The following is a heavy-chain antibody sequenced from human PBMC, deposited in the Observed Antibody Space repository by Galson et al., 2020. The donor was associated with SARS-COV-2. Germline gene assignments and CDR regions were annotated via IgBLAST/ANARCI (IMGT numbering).Heavy chain of an antibody. CDR3: AKEGEVDYYGSGSHFQDY. CDR1: GFTFSSYA. V-gene: IGHV3-23*01. CDR2: ISGSGGST. Sequence: GGSLRLSCAASGFTFSSYAMSWVRQAPGKGLEWVSAISGSGGSTYYADSVKGRFTISRDNSKNTLYLQMNSLRAEDTAVYYCAKEGEVDYYGSGSHFQDYWGQGTLVTVSS. J-gene: IGHJ4*02. D-gene: IGHD3-10*01.